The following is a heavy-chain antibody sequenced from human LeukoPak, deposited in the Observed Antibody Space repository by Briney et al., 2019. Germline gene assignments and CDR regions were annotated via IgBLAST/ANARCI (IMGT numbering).Heavy chain of an antibody. V-gene: IGHV4-59*01. CDR3: ASGDRVANLDF. D-gene: IGHD3-10*01. CDR2: IYDNGYSAST. J-gene: IGHJ4*02. CDR1: GGSISSNY. Sequence: PSETLSLTCTVSGGSISSNYWSWIRQPPGKGLEWIGNIYDNGYSASTNYNPSLKSRVTISVDTSKNQFSLNLNSVTAADTAIYYCASGDRVANLDFWGQGTLVTVSS.